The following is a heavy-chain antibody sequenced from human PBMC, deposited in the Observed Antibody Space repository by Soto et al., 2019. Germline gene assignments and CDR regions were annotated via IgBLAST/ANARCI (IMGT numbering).Heavy chain of an antibody. D-gene: IGHD3-22*01. CDR1: GGTFSSYA. CDR3: ARAGFPIDYHDSSGYYWGYFDY. J-gene: IGHJ4*02. Sequence: QVQLVQSGAEVKKPGSSVKVSCKASGGTFSSYAISWVRQAPGQGLEWMGGIIPIFGTANYAQKFQGRVTITADESTSTAYMELSSLRSEDTAVYNCARAGFPIDYHDSSGYYWGYFDYWGQGTLVTVSS. V-gene: IGHV1-69*01. CDR2: IIPIFGTA.